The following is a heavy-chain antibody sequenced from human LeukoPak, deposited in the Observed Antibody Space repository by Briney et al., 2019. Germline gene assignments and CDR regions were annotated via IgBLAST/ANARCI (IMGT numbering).Heavy chain of an antibody. D-gene: IGHD3-10*01. CDR1: GGTFSSYA. CDR3: ARRAGDYYYYYMDV. V-gene: IGHV1-69*13. Sequence: GASVKVSCKASGGTFSSYAISWVRQAPGQGLEWMGGIIPIFGTANYAQKFQGRVTITADESTSTAYMELSSLRSEDTAVYYCARRAGDYYYYYMDVWGKGTTVTVSS. J-gene: IGHJ6*03. CDR2: IIPIFGTA.